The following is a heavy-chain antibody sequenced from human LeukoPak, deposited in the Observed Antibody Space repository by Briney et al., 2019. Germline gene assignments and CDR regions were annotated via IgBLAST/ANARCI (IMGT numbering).Heavy chain of an antibody. J-gene: IGHJ4*02. D-gene: IGHD6-13*01. CDR2: IYYSGST. CDR3: ARDLGIAAAGFDY. V-gene: IGHV4-59*01. Sequence: SETLSLTCTVSGGSISSYYWSWIRQPPGKGLEWIGYIYYSGSTNYNPSLKSRVTISVDTSKNQFSLKLSSATAADTAVYHCARDLGIAAAGFDYWGQGTLVTVSS. CDR1: GGSISSYY.